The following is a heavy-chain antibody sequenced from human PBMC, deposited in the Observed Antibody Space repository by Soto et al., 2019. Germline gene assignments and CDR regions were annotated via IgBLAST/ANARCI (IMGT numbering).Heavy chain of an antibody. CDR2: ISPYNGDT. CDR3: ARTPRAQMIVLEAATRFDY. CDR1: GYTFTTYG. Sequence: QVQQVQSGAEVKRPGASLKVSCKASGYTFTTYGFNWVRQAPGQGLEWMGWISPYNGDTNYAQNVQGRVTLTTDTSTSTAYMEPRSLTSDDTAVYYCARTPRAQMIVLEAATRFDYWGQGTLVTVSS. V-gene: IGHV1-18*04. D-gene: IGHD2-15*01. J-gene: IGHJ4*02.